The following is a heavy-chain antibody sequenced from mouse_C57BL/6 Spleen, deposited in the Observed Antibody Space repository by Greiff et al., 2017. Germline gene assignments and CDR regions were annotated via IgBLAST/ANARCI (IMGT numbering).Heavy chain of an antibody. D-gene: IGHD1-1*01. J-gene: IGHJ4*01. CDR3: ARDVYYEYYYAMDY. CDR1: GYSITSGYY. Sequence: DVKLQESGPGLVKPSQSLSLTCSVTGYSITSGYYWNWIRQFPGNKLEWMGYISYDGSNNYNPSLKNRISITRDTSKNQFFLKLNSVTTEDTATYYCARDVYYEYYYAMDYWGQGTSVTVSS. V-gene: IGHV3-6*01. CDR2: ISYDGSN.